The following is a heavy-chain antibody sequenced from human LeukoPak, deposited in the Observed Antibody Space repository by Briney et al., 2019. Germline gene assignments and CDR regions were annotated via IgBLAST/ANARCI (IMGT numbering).Heavy chain of an antibody. J-gene: IGHJ2*01. V-gene: IGHV4-34*01. CDR3: AREKTDYGGFYWYFDL. CDR2: INHSGST. Sequence: PSETLSLTCAVYGGSFSGYYWSWIRQPPGKGLEWIGEINHSGSTNYNPSLKSRVTISVDTSKNQFSLKLSSVTAADTAVYYCAREKTDYGGFYWYFDLWGRGTLVTVSS. D-gene: IGHD4-23*01. CDR1: GGSFSGYY.